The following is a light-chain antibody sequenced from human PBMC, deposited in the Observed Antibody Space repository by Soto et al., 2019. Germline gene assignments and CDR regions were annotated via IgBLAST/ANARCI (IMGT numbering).Light chain of an antibody. Sequence: QSALTQPASVSVSPGQSITISCTGTSGDVGGYYYVSWYQQLPGKAPKLMTSEVSNRPSGVSNRFSGSKSGNTASLTISGLQAEDEADHYCSSYTAGGTIFGTGTKVTVL. CDR2: EVS. J-gene: IGLJ1*01. CDR1: SGDVGGYYY. V-gene: IGLV2-14*01. CDR3: SSYTAGGTI.